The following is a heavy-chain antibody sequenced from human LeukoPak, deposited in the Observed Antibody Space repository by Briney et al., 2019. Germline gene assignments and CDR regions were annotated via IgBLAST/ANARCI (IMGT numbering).Heavy chain of an antibody. Sequence: ASVKVSCKASGYTFTGYYMHWVRQAPGQGLERMGWINPNSGGTNYAQKFQGRVTMTRDTSISTAYMELSRLRSDDTAGYYCARDRGSGYVWNWFDPWGQGTLVTVSS. V-gene: IGHV1-2*02. CDR2: INPNSGGT. CDR3: ARDRGSGYVWNWFDP. J-gene: IGHJ5*02. D-gene: IGHD5-12*01. CDR1: GYTFTGYY.